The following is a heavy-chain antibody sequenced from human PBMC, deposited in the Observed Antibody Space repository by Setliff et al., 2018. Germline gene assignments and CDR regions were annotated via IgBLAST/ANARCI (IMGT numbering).Heavy chain of an antibody. J-gene: IGHJ6*03. V-gene: IGHV1-69*06. Sequence: SVKVSCKASGGIFNSFSITWVRRAPGQGLEWMGRIIPLFETTNYVEKFQGRVTITADKSTSTAYMELSRLTSEDTAVYYCALEYSNSSPTVYYYMDVWGQGTMVTVSS. D-gene: IGHD6-6*01. CDR3: ALEYSNSSPTVYYYMDV. CDR1: GGIFNSFS. CDR2: IIPLFETT.